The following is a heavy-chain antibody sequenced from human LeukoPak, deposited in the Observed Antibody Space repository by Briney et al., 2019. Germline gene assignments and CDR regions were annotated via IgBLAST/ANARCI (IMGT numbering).Heavy chain of an antibody. CDR1: GFTFSSYG. V-gene: IGHV3-33*01. J-gene: IGHJ6*02. CDR2: IWYDGSNK. D-gene: IGHD6-13*01. CDR3: ARGLGLIEGYSSSWWTYYYYGMDV. Sequence: GGSLRLSCAASGFTFSSYGMHWVRQAPGKGLEWVAVIWYDGSNKYYADSVKGRFTVSRDNSKNTLYLQMNSLRAEDTAVYYCARGLGLIEGYSSSWWTYYYYGMDVWGQGTTVTVSS.